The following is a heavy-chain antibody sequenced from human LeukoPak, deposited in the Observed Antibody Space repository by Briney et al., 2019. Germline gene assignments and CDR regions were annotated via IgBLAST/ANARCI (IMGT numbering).Heavy chain of an antibody. CDR2: IKEDGTEQ. Sequence: GGSLRLSCAVSGFIFSRHSMSWIRQAPGKGLEWVAKIKEDGTEQHYVDSVKGRFTISRDNAKNSLYLQMNSLRAEDTAVYYCARLREIPVFGVVTKSTSYFDYWGQGTLVTVSS. J-gene: IGHJ4*02. D-gene: IGHD3-3*01. CDR3: ARLREIPVFGVVTKSTSYFDY. CDR1: GFIFSRHS. V-gene: IGHV3-7*01.